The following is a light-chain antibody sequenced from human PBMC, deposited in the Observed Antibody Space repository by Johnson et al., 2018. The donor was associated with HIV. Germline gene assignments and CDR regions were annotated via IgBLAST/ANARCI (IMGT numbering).Light chain of an antibody. J-gene: IGLJ1*01. CDR1: SSNIENYF. V-gene: IGLV1-51*02. CDR2: EDN. Sequence: VLTQPPSVSAAPGQRVNISCSGNSSNIENYFVSWYQRLPGAAPRLVIYEDNKRPSGIPDRFSGSKSGASATLGITGLQTGDEADYYCGIWDASLSPHYVFGTGTTITVL. CDR3: GIWDASLSPHYV.